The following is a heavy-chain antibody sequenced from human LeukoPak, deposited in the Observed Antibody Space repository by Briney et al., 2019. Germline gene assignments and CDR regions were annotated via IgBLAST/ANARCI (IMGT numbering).Heavy chain of an antibody. CDR1: GFTFSSNS. CDR3: ARDIIAAAGTLEDYGMDV. V-gene: IGHV3-48*04. Sequence: GGSLRLSCAASGFTFSSNSMNWVRQAPGKGLEWVSYISSSSSTIYYADAVKGRFTISRDNAKNSLYLQMNSLRAEDTAVYYCARDIIAAAGTLEDYGMDVWGQGTTVTVSS. D-gene: IGHD6-13*01. J-gene: IGHJ6*02. CDR2: ISSSSSTI.